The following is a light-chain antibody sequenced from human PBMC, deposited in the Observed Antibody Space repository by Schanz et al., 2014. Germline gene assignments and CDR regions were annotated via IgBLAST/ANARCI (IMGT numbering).Light chain of an antibody. Sequence: QSALTQPASVSGSPGQSITISCTGTSSDVGSYNLVSWYQQYPGKAPKLMIYEGTQRPSGVSPRFSASKSGNTASLTISGLQAEDEADYYCSSYTSSSTRVFGGGTKLTVL. CDR2: EGT. J-gene: IGLJ3*02. CDR3: SSYTSSSTRV. V-gene: IGLV2-14*02. CDR1: SSDVGSYNL.